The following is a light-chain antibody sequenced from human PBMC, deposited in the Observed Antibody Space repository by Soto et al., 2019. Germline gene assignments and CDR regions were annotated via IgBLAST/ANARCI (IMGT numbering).Light chain of an antibody. CDR1: QNVGGS. CDR3: QQNGRSPT. Sequence: VMTQSPATLSVSPGERATLSCRASQNVGGSVAWYQQKPGQAPRLLIYRASTRATGIPARFSGSGSGTEFTLFISRLEPEDCGVFYCQQNGRSPTFGPGTKVEVK. J-gene: IGKJ3*01. CDR2: RAS. V-gene: IGKV3-15*01.